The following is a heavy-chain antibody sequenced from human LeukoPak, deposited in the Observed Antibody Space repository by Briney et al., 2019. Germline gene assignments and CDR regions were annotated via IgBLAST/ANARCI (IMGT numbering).Heavy chain of an antibody. Sequence: ASVKVSCKASGYTFTGYYMHWVRQAPGQGLEWMGWISAYNGNTNYAQKLQGRVTMTTDTSTSTAYMELRSLRSDDTAVYYCARDQRSYYYYGMDVWGRGTTVTVSS. CDR3: ARDQRSYYYYGMDV. D-gene: IGHD6-6*01. CDR1: GYTFTGYY. V-gene: IGHV1-18*04. CDR2: ISAYNGNT. J-gene: IGHJ6*02.